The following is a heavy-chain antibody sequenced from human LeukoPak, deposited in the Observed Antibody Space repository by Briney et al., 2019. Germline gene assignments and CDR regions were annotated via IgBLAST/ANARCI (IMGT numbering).Heavy chain of an antibody. CDR1: GGSISSGGYY. CDR2: IYHSGST. V-gene: IGHV4-30-2*01. J-gene: IGHJ4*02. D-gene: IGHD3-16*01. Sequence: SETLSLTCTVFGGSISSGGYYWSWIRQPPGKGLEWIGYIYHSGSTYYNPSLKSRVTISVDRSKNQFSLKLSSVTAADTAVYYCARDGGVRVNWGQGTLVTVSS. CDR3: ARDGGVRVN.